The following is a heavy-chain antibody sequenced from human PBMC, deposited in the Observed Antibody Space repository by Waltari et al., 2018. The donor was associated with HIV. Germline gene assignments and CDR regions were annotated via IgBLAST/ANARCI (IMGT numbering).Heavy chain of an antibody. CDR1: GFTFSSHW. V-gene: IGHV3-7*01. CDR2: IKPDGSET. CDR3: AREYFYESSGYYYRSTFDY. D-gene: IGHD3-22*01. J-gene: IGHJ4*02. Sequence: EVQLVESGGGLVQPGESLRLSCAASGFTFSSHWMSWVRQAPGKGLEWVAHIKPDGSETYYVDSVKGRFTISRDNAKTSLYLQMNRLRAEDTAVYFCAREYFYESSGYYYRSTFDYWGQVTLVTVSS.